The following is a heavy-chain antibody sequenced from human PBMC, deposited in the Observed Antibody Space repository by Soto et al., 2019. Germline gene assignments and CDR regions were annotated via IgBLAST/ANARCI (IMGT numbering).Heavy chain of an antibody. CDR2: IYYSGST. V-gene: IGHV4-59*01. CDR1: GGSISSYY. J-gene: IGHJ4*02. Sequence: PSETLSLTCTVSGGSISSYYWSWIRQPPGKGLEWIGYIYYSGSTNYNPSLKSRVTISVDTSKNQFSLKLSSVTAADTAVYYCARVIQRWPITYYFDYWGQGTLVTVSS. CDR3: ARVIQRWPITYYFDY. D-gene: IGHD5-18*01.